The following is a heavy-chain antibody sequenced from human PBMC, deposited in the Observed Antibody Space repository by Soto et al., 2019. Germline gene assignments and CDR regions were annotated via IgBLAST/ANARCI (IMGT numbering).Heavy chain of an antibody. V-gene: IGHV3-48*02. CDR2: MSGSSSTI. CDR3: ARSGYNFDSSGYHFDY. J-gene: IGHJ4*02. CDR1: GFTFSTYS. Sequence: EVQLVESGGGLVQPGGSLILSCAASGFTFSTYSMKWVRQALGKWLEWVSYMSGSSSTIHYADSVKVRFTISRDNAKNSLYLPMNSLRDEDSAVYYCARSGYNFDSSGYHFDYWCQGTLVPVSS. D-gene: IGHD3-22*01.